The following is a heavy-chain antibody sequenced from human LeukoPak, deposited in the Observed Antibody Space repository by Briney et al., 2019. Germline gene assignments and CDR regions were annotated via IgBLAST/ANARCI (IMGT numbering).Heavy chain of an antibody. CDR1: GGSISSYY. CDR2: IYYSGGT. D-gene: IGHD3-10*01. Sequence: SETLSLTCTVSGGSISSYYWSWIRQPPGMGLEWIGYIYYSGGTNFNPSLKSRVTMSLDTSRNQFSLKLSSVTAADTAVYYCARAGVDYYYSGTYYFWYFDLWGRGTLVTVSS. V-gene: IGHV4-59*01. CDR3: ARAGVDYYYSGTYYFWYFDL. J-gene: IGHJ2*01.